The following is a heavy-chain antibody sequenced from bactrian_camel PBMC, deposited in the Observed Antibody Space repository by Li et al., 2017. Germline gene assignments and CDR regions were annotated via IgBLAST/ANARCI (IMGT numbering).Heavy chain of an antibody. CDR2: IDTRGSV. V-gene: IGHV3S57*01. CDR3: AAGDRRDGCARGSWAYPIYNY. Sequence: HVQLVESGGGSVQAGGSLRLSCEASGGTYSHYRPYCMAWFRQPPGKSREGVAAIDTRGSVTIADSVKGRFSISKDNAGSTLYLQMNSLKPEDTAMYYCAAGDRRDGCARGSWAYPIYNYWGQGTQVTVS. CDR1: GGTYSHYRPYC. J-gene: IGHJ4*01. D-gene: IGHD1*01.